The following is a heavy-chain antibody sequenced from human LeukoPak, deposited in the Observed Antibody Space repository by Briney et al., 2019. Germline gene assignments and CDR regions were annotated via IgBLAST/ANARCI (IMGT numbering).Heavy chain of an antibody. CDR1: GGTFSSYA. CDR3: ARGRMYSSSSDRYYFDY. Sequence: SVKVSCKASGGTFSSYAISWVRQAPGQGLEWMGGIIPIFGTANYAQEFQGRVTITTDESTSTAYMELSSLRSEDTAVYYCARGRMYSSSSDRYYFDYWGQGTLVTVSS. V-gene: IGHV1-69*05. J-gene: IGHJ4*02. D-gene: IGHD6-6*01. CDR2: IIPIFGTA.